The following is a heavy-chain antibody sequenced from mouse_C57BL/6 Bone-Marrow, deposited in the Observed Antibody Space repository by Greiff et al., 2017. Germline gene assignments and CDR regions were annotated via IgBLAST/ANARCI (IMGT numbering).Heavy chain of an antibody. CDR1: EYEFPSHD. V-gene: IGHV5-2*01. D-gene: IGHD3-2*02. Sequence: DVMLVESGGGLVQPGESLKLSCESNEYEFPSHDMSWVRKTPEKRLELVAAINSDGGSTYYPDTMERRFIISRDNTKKTLYLQMSSLRSEDTALYYCADSSGYVGLAYWGQGTLVTVSA. CDR2: INSDGGST. CDR3: ADSSGYVGLAY. J-gene: IGHJ3*01.